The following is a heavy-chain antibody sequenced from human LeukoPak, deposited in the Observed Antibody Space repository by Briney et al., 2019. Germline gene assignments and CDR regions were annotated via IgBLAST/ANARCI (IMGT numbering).Heavy chain of an antibody. V-gene: IGHV4-4*07. CDR2: IYTSGST. CDR1: GDSMNSYY. D-gene: IGHD2/OR15-2a*01. J-gene: IGHJ4*02. Sequence: PAETLSLSCTVSGDSMNSYYWSWIRQPAGKGLQWIGRIYTSGSTNYNPSLKSRVTMSVDTSKNQFSMKVSSITGANTAVYYGARDLSTYWGQGTLVTVSS. CDR3: ARDLSTY.